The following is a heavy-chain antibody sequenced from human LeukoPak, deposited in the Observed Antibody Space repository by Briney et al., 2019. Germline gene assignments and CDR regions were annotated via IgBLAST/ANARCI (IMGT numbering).Heavy chain of an antibody. CDR3: ARAGGYDYVWGSYRYNNYYYYMDV. Sequence: GGSLRLSCAASGFTFSSYGMHWVRQAPGKGLEWVANIKQDGSEKYYVDSVKGRFTISRDNAKNSLYLQMNSLRAEDTAVYYCARAGGYDYVWGSYRYNNYYYYMDVWGKGTTVTVSS. CDR2: IKQDGSEK. D-gene: IGHD3-16*02. V-gene: IGHV3-7*01. CDR1: GFTFSSYG. J-gene: IGHJ6*03.